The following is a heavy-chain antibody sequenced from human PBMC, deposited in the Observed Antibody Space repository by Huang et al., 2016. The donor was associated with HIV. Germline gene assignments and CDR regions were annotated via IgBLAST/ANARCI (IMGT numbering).Heavy chain of an antibody. CDR1: GGSISSHF. J-gene: IGHJ4*02. Sequence: QVQLQESGPGLVKPSEILSLTCTVSGGSISSHFWSWIRQPPGKGLAWIATLNPSGRSNYNPSLERRGTRTKDSSKEQLSLKLQSVTAADTAVYYCARDGAYQYDSRAYYRDFWGQGTLVTVSS. CDR2: LNPSGRS. V-gene: IGHV4-59*11. CDR3: ARDGAYQYDSRAYYRDF. D-gene: IGHD3-22*01.